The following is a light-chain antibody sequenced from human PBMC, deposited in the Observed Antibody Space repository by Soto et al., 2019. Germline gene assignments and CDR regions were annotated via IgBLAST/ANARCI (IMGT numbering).Light chain of an antibody. CDR1: SGSIASNY. CDR2: EDN. V-gene: IGLV6-57*02. J-gene: IGLJ2*01. Sequence: NFMLTQPHSVSESPGKTVTISCTGSSGSIASNYVQWYQQRPGSAPTTVIYEDNQRPSGVPDRFSGSIDSSSNSASLTISGLKTEDEADYYCQSYDSSNPYVVFGGGTKLTV. CDR3: QSYDSSNPYVV.